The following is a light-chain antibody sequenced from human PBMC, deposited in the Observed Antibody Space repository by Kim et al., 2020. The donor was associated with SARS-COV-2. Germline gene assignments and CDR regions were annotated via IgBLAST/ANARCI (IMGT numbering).Light chain of an antibody. V-gene: IGLV3-1*01. J-gene: IGLJ2*01. CDR1: KWGDKY. Sequence: GSPGQTASITCSGDKWGDKYACWYQQKPGQSPVLVIYQDSKRPSGIPERFSGSNSGNTATLTISGTQAMDEADYYGQAWDSSTVVFGGGTQLTVL. CDR3: QAWDSSTVV. CDR2: QDS.